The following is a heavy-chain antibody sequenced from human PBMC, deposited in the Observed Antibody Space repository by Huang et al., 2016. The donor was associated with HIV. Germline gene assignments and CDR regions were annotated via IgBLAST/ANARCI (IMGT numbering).Heavy chain of an antibody. V-gene: IGHV3-30-3*01. CDR3: ARSEPSRYYFDY. CDR1: GFTCSNYA. CDR2: ISNEGSTK. J-gene: IGHJ4*02. Sequence: QVQLVESGGGVVQPGKAMRLSCAASGFTCSNYAVHWVRQAPGKGLEWVAVISNEGSTKYYADSVNGRFTISRDNSKNTVYLQMNSLRADDTAVYYCARSEPSRYYFDYWGQGTLVTVSS.